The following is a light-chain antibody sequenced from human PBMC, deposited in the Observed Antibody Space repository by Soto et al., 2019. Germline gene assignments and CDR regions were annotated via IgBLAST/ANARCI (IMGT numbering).Light chain of an antibody. V-gene: IGLV1-40*01. Sequence: QSVLTQPPSVSGAPGQRVTISCTGSSSNIGAGYDVHWYQQLPGTAPNLLIYSDNNRPSGVPDRFSGSKSGASASLAITGLQAEDEAXXYCXSFDSRPHVVFGGGTKLTVL. J-gene: IGLJ2*01. CDR2: SDN. CDR3: XSFDSRPHVV. CDR1: SSNIGAGYD.